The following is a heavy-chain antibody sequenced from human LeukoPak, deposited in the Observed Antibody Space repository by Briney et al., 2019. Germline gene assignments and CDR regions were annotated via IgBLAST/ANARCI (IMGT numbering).Heavy chain of an antibody. D-gene: IGHD4-23*01. Sequence: SQTLSLTCAISGDSVSSNSAAWNWIRQSPSRGLEWLGRTYYRSKWKYDYAVSVKSLITIHPDTANNQFSLQLNSVTPEDTAAYYCARMTTVVTRAYDYWGQGTLVTVSS. CDR3: ARMTTVVTRAYDY. V-gene: IGHV6-1*01. CDR2: TYYRSKWKY. CDR1: GDSVSSNSAA. J-gene: IGHJ4*02.